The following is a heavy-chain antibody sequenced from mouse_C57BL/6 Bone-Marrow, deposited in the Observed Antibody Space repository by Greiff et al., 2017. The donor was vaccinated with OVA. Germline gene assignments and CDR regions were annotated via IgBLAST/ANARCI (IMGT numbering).Heavy chain of an antibody. D-gene: IGHD3-3*01. CDR1: RYTFTDYY. CDR2: INPNNGGT. V-gene: IGHV1-26*01. J-gene: IGHJ2*01. Sequence: EVQLQQSGPELVKPGASVKISCKASRYTFTDYYMNWVKQSHGKSLEWIGDINPNNGGTSYNQKFKGKATLTVDKSSSTAYMELRSLTSEDSAVYYCASRDFDYWGQGTTLTVSS. CDR3: ASRDFDY.